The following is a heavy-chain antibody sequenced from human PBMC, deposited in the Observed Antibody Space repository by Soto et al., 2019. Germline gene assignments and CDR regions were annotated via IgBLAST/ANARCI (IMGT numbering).Heavy chain of an antibody. D-gene: IGHD2-21*02. Sequence: SETLSLTCTVSGASITTYYWSWFRQPPGQGLESLVYIYHTGGTNTNPTLRGGLSKSIHTAKNQFSLKLSFLSSAETAIYYCARTARLPDFWGTGILVTVSS. J-gene: IGHJ4*02. CDR3: ARTARLPDF. CDR2: IYHTGGT. CDR1: GASITTYY. V-gene: IGHV4-59*01.